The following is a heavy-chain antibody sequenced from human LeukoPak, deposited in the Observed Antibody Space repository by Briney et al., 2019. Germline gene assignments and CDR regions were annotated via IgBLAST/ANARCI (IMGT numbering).Heavy chain of an antibody. CDR2: ISGSGRDT. D-gene: IGHD3-3*02. V-gene: IGHV3-23*01. CDR3: AKGQISRSDRFDY. CDR1: GFNFSSYG. Sequence: GGSLRLSCAASGFNFSSYGMTWVRQAPGKGLEWVSIISGSGRDTYYADSVKGRFTISRDKSKNTLYLQMNSLGAEDTAVYYCAKGQISRSDRFDYWGQGTLVTVSS. J-gene: IGHJ4*02.